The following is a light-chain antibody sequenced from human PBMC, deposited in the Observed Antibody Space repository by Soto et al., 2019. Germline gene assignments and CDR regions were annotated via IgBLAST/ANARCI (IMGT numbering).Light chain of an antibody. Sequence: QSVLTQPPSVSEAPGQRVTISCTGSSSNIGAGYEAHWYQQVPGTAPKLLIYENNNRPSGGPDRFSGSKSGTSAPLAITGLQAEDEAEYYCQSYDSSLSGYVFGTGTKVTVL. J-gene: IGLJ1*01. CDR1: SSNIGAGYE. CDR3: QSYDSSLSGYV. CDR2: ENN. V-gene: IGLV1-40*01.